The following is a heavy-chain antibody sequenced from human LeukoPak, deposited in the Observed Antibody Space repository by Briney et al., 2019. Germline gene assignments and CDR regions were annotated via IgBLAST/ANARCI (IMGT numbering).Heavy chain of an antibody. V-gene: IGHV1-8*01. CDR2: MNPNSGNT. D-gene: IGHD3-22*01. CDR3: ASAGLSEGSSGHRPYYFDY. J-gene: IGHJ4*02. CDR1: GYTFTSYD. Sequence: ASVKVSCKASGYTFTSYDINWVRQATGQGLEWMGWMNPNSGNTGYAQKFQGRVTMTRNTSISTAYMELSSLRSEDTAVYYCASAGLSEGSSGHRPYYFDYWGQGTLVTVSS.